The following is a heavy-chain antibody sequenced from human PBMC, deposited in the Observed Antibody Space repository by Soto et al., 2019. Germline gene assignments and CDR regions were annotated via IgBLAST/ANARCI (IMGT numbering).Heavy chain of an antibody. CDR1: GFTFSSYA. Sequence: GGSLRLSCAASGFTFSSYAMSWVRQAPGKGLEWVSAISGSGGSTYYADSVKGRFTISRDNSKNTLYLEMNSLRAEDTAVYYCAKSSPGPWGGATPNCFDYWGQGTLVTVSS. CDR2: ISGSGGST. V-gene: IGHV3-23*01. J-gene: IGHJ4*02. CDR3: AKSSPGPWGGATPNCFDY. D-gene: IGHD1-26*01.